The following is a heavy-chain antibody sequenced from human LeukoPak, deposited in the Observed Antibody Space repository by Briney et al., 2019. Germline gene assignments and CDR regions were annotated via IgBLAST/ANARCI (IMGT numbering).Heavy chain of an antibody. Sequence: ASVKVSCKASGYTFTGYYMHWVRQAPGQGLEWMGWINPNSGGTNYAQKFQGRVTMTRDTSISTAYMELSRLRSDDMAVYYCASGQNGYAYSSVDYWGQGTLVTVSS. J-gene: IGHJ4*02. CDR3: ASGQNGYAYSSVDY. D-gene: IGHD6-25*01. CDR2: INPNSGGT. V-gene: IGHV1-2*02. CDR1: GYTFTGYY.